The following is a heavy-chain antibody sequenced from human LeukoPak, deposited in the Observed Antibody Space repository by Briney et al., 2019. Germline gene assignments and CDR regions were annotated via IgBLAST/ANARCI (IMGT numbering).Heavy chain of an antibody. D-gene: IGHD6-13*01. CDR2: ISYDGSNK. CDR1: GFTFISYA. V-gene: IGHV3-30-3*01. Sequence: GGSLRLSCATTGFTFISYAMHLVRQAAGHGLDLVAFISYDGSNKYYADSVKGRFTISRDNTKNTLYLQMNSLRAEDTAVYYCAGVASSSWPYYFDYWGQGTLVTVSS. CDR3: AGVASSSWPYYFDY. J-gene: IGHJ4*02.